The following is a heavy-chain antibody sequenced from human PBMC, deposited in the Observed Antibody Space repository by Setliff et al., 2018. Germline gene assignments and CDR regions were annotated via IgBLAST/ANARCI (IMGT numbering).Heavy chain of an antibody. J-gene: IGHJ4*02. CDR2: IYYTGST. D-gene: IGHD1-1*01. V-gene: IGHV4-39*07. Sequence: SETLSLTCTVSGGSISSSSHYWGWIRPPPGKGLEWIGSIYYTGSTYYNPSLKSRVTMSVDTSKRQFSLQLGSAPAADTAVYYCARDMGQPYYFESWGLGTLVTVSS. CDR1: GGSISSSSHY. CDR3: ARDMGQPYYFES.